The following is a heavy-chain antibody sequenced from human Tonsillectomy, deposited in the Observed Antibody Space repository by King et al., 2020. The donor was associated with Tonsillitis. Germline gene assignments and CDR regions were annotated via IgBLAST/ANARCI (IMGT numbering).Heavy chain of an antibody. Sequence: DVQLVESGAEVKKPGESLKISCMSSGYSFPSYWIGWVRQMPGKGLEWMGVIYPGDSNTRYSPSFQGQVIISAEKSISTAYLQWSSLRASDTAMYYCARQRLHSYGSVEFDYWGQGTLVTVSS. CDR2: IYPGDSNT. CDR3: ARQRLHSYGSVEFDY. J-gene: IGHJ4*02. D-gene: IGHD5-18*01. CDR1: GYSFPSYW. V-gene: IGHV5-51*01.